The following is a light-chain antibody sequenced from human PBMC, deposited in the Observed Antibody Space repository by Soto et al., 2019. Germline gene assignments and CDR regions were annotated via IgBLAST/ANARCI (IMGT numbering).Light chain of an antibody. Sequence: QSALTQPASVSGSPGQSITISCTGTSSEVGRYSLVSWYQQLPGKAPKLMIYEDIKRPSGVSNRFSGAKSGNTASLTISGLQAEDEAEYYCCSYAVGTTLVFGGSNKVPV. J-gene: IGLJ2*01. CDR1: SSEVGRYSL. V-gene: IGLV2-23*01. CDR3: CSYAVGTTLV. CDR2: EDI.